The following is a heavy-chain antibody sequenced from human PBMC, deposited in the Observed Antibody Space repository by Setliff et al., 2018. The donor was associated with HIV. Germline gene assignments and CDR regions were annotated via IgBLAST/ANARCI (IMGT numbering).Heavy chain of an antibody. J-gene: IGHJ5*02. D-gene: IGHD6-19*01. Sequence: TSETLSLTCTVSGGSISSYYWSWIRQPAGKGLEWIGRIYTSGSTNYNPSLKSRVTMSVDTSKNQFSLKLSSVTAADTAVYYCAKDIPGPAINSGRIKNWFDPWGEGTLVTVSS. CDR2: IYTSGST. CDR1: GGSISSYY. CDR3: AKDIPGPAINSGRIKNWFDP. V-gene: IGHV4-4*07.